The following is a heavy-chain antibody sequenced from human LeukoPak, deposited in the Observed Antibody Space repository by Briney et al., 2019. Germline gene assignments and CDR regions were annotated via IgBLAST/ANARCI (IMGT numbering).Heavy chain of an antibody. CDR2: IYYSGST. Sequence: SETLSLTCTVSGVSISSYYWSWIRQPPGKGLEWLGYIYYSGSTNYNPSLKSRVTISVDTSKNQFSLKLSSVTAADTAAYYWARSRRDGYNYYFDYWGQGTLVTVSS. CDR1: GVSISSYY. CDR3: ARSRRDGYNYYFDY. J-gene: IGHJ4*02. V-gene: IGHV4-59*01. D-gene: IGHD5-24*01.